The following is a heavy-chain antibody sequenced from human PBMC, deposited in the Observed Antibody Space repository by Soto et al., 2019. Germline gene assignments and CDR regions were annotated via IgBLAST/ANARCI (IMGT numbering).Heavy chain of an antibody. CDR3: ARRRDIAAAGPEWDSFDI. Sequence: SETLSLTCTVSGGSIRSYYWSWIRQPAGKGLEWIGRMYTSGSTNYSPSLKSRVTMSADTSKNEFSLKLSSVTAADTAVCFCARRRDIAAAGPEWDSFDIWGQGTMVTVSS. CDR2: MYTSGST. J-gene: IGHJ3*02. V-gene: IGHV4-4*07. CDR1: GGSIRSYY. D-gene: IGHD6-13*01.